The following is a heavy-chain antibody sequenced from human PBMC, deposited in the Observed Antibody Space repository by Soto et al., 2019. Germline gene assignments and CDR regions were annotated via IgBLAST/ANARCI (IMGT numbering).Heavy chain of an antibody. J-gene: IGHJ4*02. CDR2: ISYDGSNK. D-gene: IGHD2-15*01. Sequence: GGSLRLSCAASGFTFSSYGMHWVRQAPGKGLEWVAVISYDGSNKYYADSVKGRFTISRDNSKNTLYLQMNSLRAEDTAVYYCEKGYCSGGSGSGYFDYWGQGTLVNVSS. CDR3: EKGYCSGGSGSGYFDY. V-gene: IGHV3-30*18. CDR1: GFTFSSYG.